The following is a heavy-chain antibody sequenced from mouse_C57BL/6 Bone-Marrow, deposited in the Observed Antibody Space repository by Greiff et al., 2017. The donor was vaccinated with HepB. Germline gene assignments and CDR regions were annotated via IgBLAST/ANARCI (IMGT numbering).Heavy chain of an antibody. D-gene: IGHD4-1*01. CDR1: GFNIKDYY. CDR3: ARDWDDAY. V-gene: IGHV14-2*01. CDR2: IDPEDGET. J-gene: IGHJ3*01. Sequence: VQLQQSGAELVKPGASVKLSCTASGFNIKDYYMHWVKQRPEQGLEWIGRIDPEDGETKYASKFQGKATITADTSSNTAYLQLSSLTSEDTAVYYCARDWDDAYWGQGTLVTVSA.